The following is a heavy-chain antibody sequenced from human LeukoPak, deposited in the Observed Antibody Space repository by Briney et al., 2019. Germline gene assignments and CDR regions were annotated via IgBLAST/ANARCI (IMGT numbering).Heavy chain of an antibody. CDR1: GFTFSDYY. Sequence: PGGSLRLSCAASGFTFSDYYMSWIRQAPGKGLEWVSGISWNSGSIGYADSVKGRFTISRDNSKNTLYLQMNSLRGEDTAVYFCAKDEKYAWDYWGQGTLVTVSS. D-gene: IGHD2-2*01. J-gene: IGHJ4*02. CDR2: ISWNSGSI. V-gene: IGHV3-23*01. CDR3: AKDEKYAWDY.